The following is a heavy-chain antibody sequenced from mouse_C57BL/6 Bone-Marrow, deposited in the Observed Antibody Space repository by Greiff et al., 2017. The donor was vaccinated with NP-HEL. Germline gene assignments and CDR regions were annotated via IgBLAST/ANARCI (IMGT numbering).Heavy chain of an antibody. CDR2: IDPENGDT. J-gene: IGHJ2*01. CDR3: TTRGVSYFDY. Sequence: VQLKQSGAELVRPGASVKLSCTASGFNIKDDYMHWVKQRPEQGLEWIGWIDPENGDTEYASKFQGKATITADTSSNTAYLQLSSLTSEDTAVYYCTTRGVSYFDYWGQGTTLTVSS. V-gene: IGHV14-4*01. CDR1: GFNIKDDY.